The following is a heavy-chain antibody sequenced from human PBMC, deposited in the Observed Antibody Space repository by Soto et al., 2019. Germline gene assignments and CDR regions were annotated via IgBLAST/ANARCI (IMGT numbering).Heavy chain of an antibody. CDR3: ARHDWSRFYGMDV. CDR1: GHSISSSSYY. CDR2: LHSSGTT. V-gene: IGHV4-39*01. J-gene: IGHJ6*02. D-gene: IGHD2-2*01. Sequence: SETLSLTCTVSGHSISSSSYYWGWFRQSPGKGPEWIGSLHSSGTTYYNPSLKSRVTTFVDTSRNQFSLRADSVTAADTAVYYCARHDWSRFYGMDVWGQGTTVTVSS.